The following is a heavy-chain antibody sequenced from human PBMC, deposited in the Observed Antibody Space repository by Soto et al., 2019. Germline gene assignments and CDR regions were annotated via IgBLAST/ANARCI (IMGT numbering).Heavy chain of an antibody. J-gene: IGHJ4*02. V-gene: IGHV3-23*01. Sequence: PEGTLRLSWSASGFSFTNFAMSWVRQAPGKGLEWVAGIGASGDITWYADSVKGRLSISRDNSKNTLYLQLNSLRFEDTAVYYCAKDDFTDRGDDYFDYWGPGTLVTVSS. CDR2: IGASGDIT. CDR1: GFSFTNFA. D-gene: IGHD2-21*02. CDR3: AKDDFTDRGDDYFDY.